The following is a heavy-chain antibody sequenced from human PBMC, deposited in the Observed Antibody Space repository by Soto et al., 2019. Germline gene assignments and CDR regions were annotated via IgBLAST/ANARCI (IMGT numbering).Heavy chain of an antibody. CDR2: ISYDGSNK. J-gene: IGHJ6*02. CDR3: XXXXXXXXXXXXXXXMXV. CDR1: GFTFSSYG. V-gene: IGHV3-30*03. Sequence: VQLVESGGGLVKPGGSLRLSCAASGFTFSSYGMHWVRQAPGXXLXXXXXISYDGSNKYYADSVKGRFTISRDNSKNTLYLQMNSLRAXXTXXXXXXXXXXXXXXXXXXXXMXVWGQGTTVTVSS.